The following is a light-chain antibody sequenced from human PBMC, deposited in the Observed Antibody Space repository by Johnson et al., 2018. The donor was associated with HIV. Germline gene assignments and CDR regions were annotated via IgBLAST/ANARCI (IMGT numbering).Light chain of an antibody. CDR2: DNN. Sequence: QPVLTQPPSVSAAAGQKVTISCSGSSSNIGNSYVSWYQQLPGTAPKLLIYDNNKRPSGIPDRFSGSKSGTSATLALTGLQTGDEADYYCGAWDSSLSAYVFGTGTQVTV. CDR1: SSNIGNSY. CDR3: GAWDSSLSAYV. J-gene: IGLJ1*01. V-gene: IGLV1-51*01.